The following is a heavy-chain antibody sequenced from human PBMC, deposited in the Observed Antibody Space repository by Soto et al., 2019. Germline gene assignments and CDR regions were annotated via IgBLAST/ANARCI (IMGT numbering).Heavy chain of an antibody. Sequence: GASVKVSCKVSGYTLTELSMHCVRQAPGKGHERMGGFEPEDGETSYAQKFQGRVTMTEDTSTDTAYMELSSLRSEDTAVYYCATGVRVALRYFDWLPPYDAFDIWGQGTMVTVSS. CDR3: ATGVRVALRYFDWLPPYDAFDI. CDR1: GYTLTELS. D-gene: IGHD3-9*01. CDR2: FEPEDGET. J-gene: IGHJ3*02. V-gene: IGHV1-24*01.